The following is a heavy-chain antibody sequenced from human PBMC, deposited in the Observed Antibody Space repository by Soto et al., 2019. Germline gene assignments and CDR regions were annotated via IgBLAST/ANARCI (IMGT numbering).Heavy chain of an antibody. CDR2: ISSTGGST. CDR3: AKDGIHLWTSLQY. J-gene: IGHJ4*02. Sequence: EVQLLESGGGLVQPGGSLRLSCAASAFTFSSYAMTWVRQAPGKGLEWVSAISSTGGSTYYADSVKGRFTISRDNSKNTLYLQMNSLRAEDTAVYFCAKDGIHLWTSLQYWGKGTLVTVSS. V-gene: IGHV3-23*01. CDR1: AFTFSSYA. D-gene: IGHD5-18*01.